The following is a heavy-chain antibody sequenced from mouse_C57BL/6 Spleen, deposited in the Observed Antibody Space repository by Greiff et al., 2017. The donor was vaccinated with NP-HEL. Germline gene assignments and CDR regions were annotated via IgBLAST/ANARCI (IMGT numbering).Heavy chain of an antibody. V-gene: IGHV7-3*01. J-gene: IGHJ2*01. D-gene: IGHD1-1*01. CDR2: IRNKANGYTT. Sequence: DVHLVESGGGLVQPGGSLSLSCAASGFTFTDYYMSWVRQPPGKALEWLGFIRNKANGYTTEYSASVKGRFTISRDNSQSILYLQMNALRAEDSATYYCARYFYYRGYFDYWGQGTTLTVSS. CDR1: GFTFTDYY. CDR3: ARYFYYRGYFDY.